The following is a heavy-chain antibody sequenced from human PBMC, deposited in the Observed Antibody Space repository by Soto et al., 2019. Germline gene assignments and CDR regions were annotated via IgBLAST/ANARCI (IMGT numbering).Heavy chain of an antibody. CDR1: GFTFNNYA. V-gene: IGHV3-23*01. Sequence: GGSLRLSCAASGFTFNNYAMNWVRQAPGRGLEWVSIISPNGDSTYYADSVKGRFTISRDNSQNTVFLQMNSLRAEDTAIYFCAKVRLTDYLRYAPHLWGQGTMVTVSS. J-gene: IGHJ3*01. D-gene: IGHD2-8*01. CDR2: ISPNGDST. CDR3: AKVRLTDYLRYAPHL.